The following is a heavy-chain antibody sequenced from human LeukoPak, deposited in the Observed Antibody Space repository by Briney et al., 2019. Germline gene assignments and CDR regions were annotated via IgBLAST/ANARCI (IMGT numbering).Heavy chain of an antibody. CDR3: AKTGQRWLQLHFDY. CDR2: ISGSGGST. CDR1: GFTFSSYA. J-gene: IGHJ4*02. D-gene: IGHD5-12*01. Sequence: GGSLRLSCAASGFTFSSYAMSWVRQAPGKGLEWVSAISGSGGSTYYADSVKGWFTISRDNSKNTLYLQMNSLRAEDTAVYYCAKTGQRWLQLHFDYWGQGTLVTVSS. V-gene: IGHV3-23*01.